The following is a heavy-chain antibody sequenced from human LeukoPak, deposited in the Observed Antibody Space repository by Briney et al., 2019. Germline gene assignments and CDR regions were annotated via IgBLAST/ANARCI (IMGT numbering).Heavy chain of an antibody. J-gene: IGHJ4*02. V-gene: IGHV3-20*04. D-gene: IGHD3-16*01. CDR2: ISGKGGRK. CDR1: GFSFDDYG. Sequence: GGSLRLSCAASGFSFDDYGMSWVRQVPGEGLEWVSGISGKGGRKDYADSVKGRFTISRDNANNTLYLQLKRLRAEDTAFYYCATVGGNYWGQGTLVTVSS. CDR3: ATVGGNY.